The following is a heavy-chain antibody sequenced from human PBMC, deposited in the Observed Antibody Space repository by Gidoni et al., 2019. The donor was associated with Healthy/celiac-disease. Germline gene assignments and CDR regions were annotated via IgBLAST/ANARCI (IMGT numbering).Heavy chain of an antibody. J-gene: IGHJ3*02. CDR3: ARAVWLQHAFDI. V-gene: IGHV1-69*01. CDR2: IIPIFGTA. Sequence: QVQLVQSGAEVKKTGSSVKVSCKASGGTFSSYSIRWVRQAPGQGLEWMGVIIPIFGTANYAQKFQGRVTITADESTSTAYMELSSLRSEDTAVYYCARAVWLQHAFDIWGQGTMVTVSS. D-gene: IGHD5-18*01. CDR1: GGTFSSYS.